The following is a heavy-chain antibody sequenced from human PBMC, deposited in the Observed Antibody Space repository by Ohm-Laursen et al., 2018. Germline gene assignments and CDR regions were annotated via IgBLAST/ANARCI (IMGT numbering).Heavy chain of an antibody. CDR1: GGSISNYY. J-gene: IGHJ2*01. CDR2: IYYSGNT. V-gene: IGHV4-59*08. CDR3: ARQPQYYDFWSGYSDYWYFDL. D-gene: IGHD3-3*01. Sequence: TLSLTCSVSGGSISNYYWSWIRQPPGKGLEWIGYIYYSGNTNYNPSLKSRVTISVDTSKNQFSLKLSSVTAADTAVYYCARQPQYYDFWSGYSDYWYFDLWGRGTLVTVSS.